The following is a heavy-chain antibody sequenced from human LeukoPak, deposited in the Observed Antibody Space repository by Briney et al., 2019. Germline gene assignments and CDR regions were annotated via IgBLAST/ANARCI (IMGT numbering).Heavy chain of an antibody. V-gene: IGHV3-23*01. CDR2: ISDRGGST. Sequence: GGSLRLSCAASGFTFSNYAMSWVRQAPGKGLEWVSTISDRGGSTYYADSVKGRFTISRDNSKNTLYLQMNSLRAEDTAVYYCASMRGYFEYWGQGTLVTVSS. J-gene: IGHJ4*02. CDR1: GFTFSNYA. CDR3: ASMRGYFEY.